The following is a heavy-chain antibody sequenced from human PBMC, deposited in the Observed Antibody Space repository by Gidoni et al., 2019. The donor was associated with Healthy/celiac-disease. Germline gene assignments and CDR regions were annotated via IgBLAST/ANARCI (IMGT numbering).Heavy chain of an antibody. CDR1: GFTFSSYA. D-gene: IGHD1-1*01. V-gene: IGHV3-23*01. CDR3: AKNPARNWNFDY. J-gene: IGHJ4*02. Sequence: EVQLLESGGGLVQPGGSLRLSCAASGFTFSSYAMSWVRQAPGKGLEWVSAMSGSGGSTYYADSVKGRFTISRDNSKNTLYLQMNSLRAEDTAVYYCAKNPARNWNFDYWGQGTLVTVSS. CDR2: MSGSGGST.